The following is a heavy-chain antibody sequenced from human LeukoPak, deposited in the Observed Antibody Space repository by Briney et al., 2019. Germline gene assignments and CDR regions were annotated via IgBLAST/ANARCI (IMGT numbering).Heavy chain of an antibody. J-gene: IGHJ5*02. CDR2: ISHSGST. D-gene: IGHD2-2*03. CDR3: ARGPGYCSSTSCRFRFDP. V-gene: IGHV4-34*01. CDR1: GGSFSGYY. Sequence: SETLSLTCAVYGGSFSGYYWSWIRQPPGKGLEWIGEISHSGSTNYNPSLKSRVTISVDTSKNQFSLKLSSVTAADTAVYYCARGPGYCSSTSCRFRFDPWGQGTLVTVSS.